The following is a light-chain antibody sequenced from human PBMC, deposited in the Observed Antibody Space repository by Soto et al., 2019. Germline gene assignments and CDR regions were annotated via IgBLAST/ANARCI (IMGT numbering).Light chain of an antibody. V-gene: IGKV3D-20*02. CDR3: QQRGNWPPTWT. CDR2: DAS. J-gene: IGKJ1*01. Sequence: EMVLRQSPGSLSLSTGERATLSCRASQSVSNNYLAWYQQKPGQAPRLLIYDASIRATGIPARFSGSWSGTDFTLTINGLEPEDSAVYYCQQRGNWPPTWTFGQGTKVDIK. CDR1: QSVSNNY.